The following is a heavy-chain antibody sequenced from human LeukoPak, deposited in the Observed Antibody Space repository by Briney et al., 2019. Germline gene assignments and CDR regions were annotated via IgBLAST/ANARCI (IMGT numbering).Heavy chain of an antibody. CDR3: ARLRGYSYGDFDY. V-gene: IGHV4-39*07. D-gene: IGHD5-18*01. CDR2: IYYSGST. J-gene: IGHJ4*02. Sequence: PSETLSLTCTVSGGSISSSGYYWGWVRQPPGKGLEWIGSIYYSGSTYYNPSLKSRVTISVDASKNQFSLNLSSVTAADTAVYYCARLRGYSYGDFDYWGQGTLVTVSS. CDR1: GGSISSSGYY.